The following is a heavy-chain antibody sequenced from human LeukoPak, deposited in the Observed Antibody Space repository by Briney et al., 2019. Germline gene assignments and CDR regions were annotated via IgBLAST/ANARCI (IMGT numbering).Heavy chain of an antibody. CDR3: TTDYLITMFRGVLDYFDY. D-gene: IGHD3-10*01. J-gene: IGHJ4*02. V-gene: IGHV3-23*01. CDR2: ISGSGGST. CDR1: GFTFSSYA. Sequence: PGGSLRLSCAASGFTFSSYAMSWVRQAPGKGLEWVSAISGSGGSTYYADSVKGRFTISRDNSKNTLYLQMNSLKTEDTAVYYCTTDYLITMFRGVLDYFDYWGQGTLVTVSS.